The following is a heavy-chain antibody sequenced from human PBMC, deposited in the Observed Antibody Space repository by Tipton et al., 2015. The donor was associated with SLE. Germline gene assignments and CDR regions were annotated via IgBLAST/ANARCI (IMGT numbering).Heavy chain of an antibody. CDR2: IRHDGSNK. Sequence: GSLRLSCAASGFTFSNYGMHWVRQAPGKGLEWVAFIRHDGSNKYYADSVKGRFTISRDNSKNTLYLQMNSLRAEDTAVYYCAKEGGTSSYYYSGMDVWGQGTTVTVSS. V-gene: IGHV3-30*02. CDR1: GFTFSNYG. CDR3: AKEGGTSSYYYSGMDV. J-gene: IGHJ6*02. D-gene: IGHD6-6*01.